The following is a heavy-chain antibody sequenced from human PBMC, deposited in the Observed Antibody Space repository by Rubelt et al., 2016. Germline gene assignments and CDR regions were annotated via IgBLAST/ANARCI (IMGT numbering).Heavy chain of an antibody. D-gene: IGHD3-16*02. Sequence: EVQLVESGGGLVQPGGSLRLSCAVSGFTVSSGYMTWVRQAPGKGLEWVSVIYSGGSTFYADSVKGRFTISRDNSKNTLYLQMTSLRAEDTAVYYCARPGYIDSWGQGTLVTVSS. J-gene: IGHJ4*02. V-gene: IGHV3-53*01. CDR2: IYSGGST. CDR1: GFTVSSGY. CDR3: ARPGYIDS.